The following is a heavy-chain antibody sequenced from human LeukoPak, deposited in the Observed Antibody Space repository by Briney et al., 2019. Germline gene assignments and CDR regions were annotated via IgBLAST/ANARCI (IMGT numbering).Heavy chain of an antibody. V-gene: IGHV3-43*02. J-gene: IGHJ3*02. CDR3: AKDIGSSWYVAFDI. CDR2: ISGDGGST. CDR1: GFTFDDYA. Sequence: PGGSLRLSCAASGFTFDDYAMHWVRQAPGKGLEWVSLISGDGGSTYYADSVKGRFTISRGNSKNSLYLQMNSLRTEDTALYYCAKDIGSSWYVAFDIWSQGTMVTVSS. D-gene: IGHD6-13*01.